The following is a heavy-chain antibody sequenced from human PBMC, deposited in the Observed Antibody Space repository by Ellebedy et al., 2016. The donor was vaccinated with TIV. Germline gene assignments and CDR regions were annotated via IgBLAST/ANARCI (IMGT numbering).Heavy chain of an antibody. J-gene: IGHJ6*02. CDR2: IYSSQST. V-gene: IGHV4-4*08. CDR1: GGSINGYY. D-gene: IGHD3-3*01. CDR3: ARVLYYDFWSGYYPHYYGMDV. Sequence: MPSETLSLTCTVSGGSINGYYWSWIRQPPGKGLEWNGDIYSSQSTNYHPSLKSRVTISVDPSKNQFSLKLSSVTAADTAVYYCARVLYYDFWSGYYPHYYGMDVWGQGTTVTVSS.